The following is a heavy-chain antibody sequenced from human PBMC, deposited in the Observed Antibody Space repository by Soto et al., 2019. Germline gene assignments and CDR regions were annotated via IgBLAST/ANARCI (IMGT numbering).Heavy chain of an antibody. Sequence: GGSLRLSCAASGFTFSSYGMHWVRQAPGKGLEWVAVISYDGSNKYYADSVKGRFTISRDNSKNTLYLQMNSLRAEDTAVYYGAKEVGSSGSYWGQGTLVTVSS. CDR3: AKEVGSSGSY. CDR1: GFTFSSYG. CDR2: ISYDGSNK. J-gene: IGHJ4*02. V-gene: IGHV3-30*18. D-gene: IGHD2-15*01.